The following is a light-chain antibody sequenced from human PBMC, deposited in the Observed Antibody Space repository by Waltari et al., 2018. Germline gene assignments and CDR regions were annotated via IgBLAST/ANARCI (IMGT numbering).Light chain of an antibody. J-gene: IGKJ2*01. V-gene: IGKV3-11*01. CDR1: QSIGHF. CDR2: DAS. Sequence: EIVLTQSPATLSLSPGERAALSCRASQSIGHFLAWYQHKPGQAPRLLIYDASNRATGVPARFSGSGSETDFTLTINSLEPEDFAFYYCQHRSNWYTFGLGTKLEIK. CDR3: QHRSNWYT.